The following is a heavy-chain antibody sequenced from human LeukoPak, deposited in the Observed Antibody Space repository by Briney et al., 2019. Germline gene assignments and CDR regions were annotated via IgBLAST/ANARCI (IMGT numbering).Heavy chain of an antibody. J-gene: IGHJ6*03. V-gene: IGHV4-38-2*02. Sequence: SETLSLTCTVSGYSISSGYYWGWIRQPPGKGLEWIGSIYYSGSTYYNPSLKSRVTISVDTSKNQFSLKLSSVTAADTAVYYCARGTGYDWGYYYYYMDVWGKGTTVTVSS. CDR3: ARGTGYDWGYYYYYMDV. D-gene: IGHD5-12*01. CDR1: GYSISSGYY. CDR2: IYYSGST.